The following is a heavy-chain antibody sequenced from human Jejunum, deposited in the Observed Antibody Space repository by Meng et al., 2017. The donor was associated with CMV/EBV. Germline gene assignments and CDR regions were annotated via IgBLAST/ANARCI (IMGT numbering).Heavy chain of an antibody. CDR2: INHSGST. CDR3: ARAGRTIYGVIHYYFDY. Sequence: FSDDAMSWVRQPPGKGLEWIGDINHSGSTNYNPSLKSRLTISVDTSKKQVSLKLSSVTAADTAVYYCARAGRTIYGVIHYYFDYWGQGTLVTVSS. V-gene: IGHV4-34*01. J-gene: IGHJ4*02. CDR1: FSDDA. D-gene: IGHD3-3*01.